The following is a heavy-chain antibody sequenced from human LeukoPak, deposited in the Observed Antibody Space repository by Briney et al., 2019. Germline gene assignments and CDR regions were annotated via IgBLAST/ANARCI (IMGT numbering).Heavy chain of an antibody. CDR2: LHHTGSD. Sequence: SETLSLTCVLSGYSISAGYFWGWLRPSPVKGLEWIGSLHHTGSDYYNPSLNNRVTISIDTSKAHVSLNLTSVTDADTAVFFCARVIVTATHVPDAFDLWGQGILVTVSS. CDR3: ARVIVTATHVPDAFDL. CDR1: GYSISAGYF. D-gene: IGHD1-26*01. V-gene: IGHV4-38-2*01. J-gene: IGHJ3*01.